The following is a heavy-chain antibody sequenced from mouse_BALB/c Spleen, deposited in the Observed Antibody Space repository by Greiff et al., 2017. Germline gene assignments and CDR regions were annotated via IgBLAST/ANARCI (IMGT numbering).Heavy chain of an antibody. Sequence: EVQRVESGPGLVKPSQSLSLTCTVTGYSITSDYAWNWIRQFPGNKLEWMGYISYSGSTSYNPSLKSRISITRDTSKNQFFLQLNSVTTEDTATYYCAREDYYGSWFAYWGQGTLVTVSA. V-gene: IGHV3-2*02. D-gene: IGHD1-1*01. CDR1: GYSITSDYA. CDR2: ISYSGST. J-gene: IGHJ3*01. CDR3: AREDYYGSWFAY.